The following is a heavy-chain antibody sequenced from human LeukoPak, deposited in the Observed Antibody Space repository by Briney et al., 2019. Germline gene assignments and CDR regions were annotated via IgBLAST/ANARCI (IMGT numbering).Heavy chain of an antibody. V-gene: IGHV3-20*04. Sequence: GSLRLSCAASGFTFDEYGMSWVRQAPGKGLEWVSSINWDGGSTAYADSVQGRFTISRDNSKNTLYLQMNSPRAEDTAVYYCAKDRGYCSSTSCHYFDYWGQGTLVTVSS. J-gene: IGHJ4*02. CDR1: GFTFDEYG. D-gene: IGHD2-2*01. CDR3: AKDRGYCSSTSCHYFDY. CDR2: INWDGGST.